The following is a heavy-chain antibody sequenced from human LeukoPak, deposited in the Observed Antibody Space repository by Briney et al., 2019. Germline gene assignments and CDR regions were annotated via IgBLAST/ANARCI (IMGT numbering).Heavy chain of an antibody. V-gene: IGHV4-38-2*01. D-gene: IGHD1-26*01. CDR1: GYSTSSGYY. CDR2: IYQSGST. CDR3: ARQGRGWERNFDY. Sequence: SETLSLTCAVSGYSTSSGYYWGWIRQPPGKGLEWIGSIYQSGSTYYNPSLESRVTISVDTSKNQFSLKLSSVTAADTAVYFCARQGRGWERNFDYWGQGTLVTVSS. J-gene: IGHJ4*02.